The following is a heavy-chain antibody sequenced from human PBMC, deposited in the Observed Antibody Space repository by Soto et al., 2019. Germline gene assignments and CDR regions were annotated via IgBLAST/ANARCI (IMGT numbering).Heavy chain of an antibody. CDR1: GYTFSKYD. V-gene: IGHV1-18*01. Sequence: QVQLVQSGTEVKTPGASVKVSCKTSGYTFSKYDISWVRQAPGQGLEWMGLISANSGRANYAQKLQGRVTMTTDTSTSKAYMELGSLRSDDTAVYYCVRQYFDFWTDFPDFDYWGQGTLVTVSS. CDR2: ISANSGRA. CDR3: VRQYFDFWTDFPDFDY. D-gene: IGHD3-3*01. J-gene: IGHJ4*02.